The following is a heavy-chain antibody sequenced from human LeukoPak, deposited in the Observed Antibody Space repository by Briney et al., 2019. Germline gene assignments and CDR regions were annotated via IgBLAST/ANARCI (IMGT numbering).Heavy chain of an antibody. J-gene: IGHJ4*02. D-gene: IGHD3-10*01. Sequence: GASVKVSCKASGGTFSSYAISWVRQAPAQGLEWMGGIIPIFGTANYAQKFQDRVTITADESTSTAYMELSSLRSEDTAVYYCAGFGELSSPDYWGQGTLVTVSS. CDR1: GGTFSSYA. CDR3: AGFGELSSPDY. CDR2: IIPIFGTA. V-gene: IGHV1-69*13.